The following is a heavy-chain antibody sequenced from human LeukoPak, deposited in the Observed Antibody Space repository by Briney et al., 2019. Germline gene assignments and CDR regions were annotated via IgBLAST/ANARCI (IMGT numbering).Heavy chain of an antibody. J-gene: IGHJ5*02. V-gene: IGHV4-34*01. Sequence: PSETLSLTCAVYGGSFSGYYWSWIRQPPGKGLEWIGEINHSGSTNYNPSLKSRVTISVDTSKNQFSLKLSSVTAADTAVYYCAREPYYYGSGSHGLDPWGQGTLVTVSS. CDR1: GGSFSGYY. CDR3: AREPYYYGSGSHGLDP. CDR2: INHSGST. D-gene: IGHD3-10*01.